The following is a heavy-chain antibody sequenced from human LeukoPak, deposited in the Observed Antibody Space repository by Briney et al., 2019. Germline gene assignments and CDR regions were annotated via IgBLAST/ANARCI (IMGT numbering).Heavy chain of an antibody. D-gene: IGHD2-15*01. CDR1: GFIFSDYG. Sequence: PGGSLRLSCAVSGFIFSDYGMNWVRQAPGKGLEWVSYISSSGRKIYYADSVKGRFTISRDNAKNSLYLQMNSLRADDTAIYYCARGPRDPTEYCSRGACAPTYEVWGQGALVTVCS. J-gene: IGHJ4*02. CDR2: ISSSGRKI. CDR3: ARGPRDPTEYCSRGACAPTYEV. V-gene: IGHV3-48*03.